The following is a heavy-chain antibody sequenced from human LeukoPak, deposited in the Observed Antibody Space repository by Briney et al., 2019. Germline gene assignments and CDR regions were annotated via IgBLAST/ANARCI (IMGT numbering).Heavy chain of an antibody. D-gene: IGHD2-15*01. V-gene: IGHV5-51*01. CDR1: GYSFTSYW. CDR3: ARRYCSGGSCYSDDAFDI. J-gene: IGHJ3*02. CDR2: IYPGDSDT. Sequence: GESLKISCKGSGYSFTSYWIGWVRQMPGKGLEWMGIIYPGDSDTRYSPSFQGQVTISADKSISTAYLQWSSLKASDTAMYYCARRYCSGGSCYSDDAFDIWGQGTMVPVSS.